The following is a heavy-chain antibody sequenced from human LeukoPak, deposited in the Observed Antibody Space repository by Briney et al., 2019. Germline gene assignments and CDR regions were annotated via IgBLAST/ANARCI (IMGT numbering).Heavy chain of an antibody. V-gene: IGHV4-59*01. D-gene: IGHD1-26*01. J-gene: IGHJ4*02. CDR1: GGSISSYY. CDR3: ARSVRSGSGYYFDY. Sequence: SETLSLTCTVSGGSISSYYWSWIRQPPGKGLEWIGYIYYSGSTNYNPSLKSRVTISVDTSKNQFSLKLSPVTAADTAVYYCARSVRSGSGYYFDYWGQGTLVTVSS. CDR2: IYYSGST.